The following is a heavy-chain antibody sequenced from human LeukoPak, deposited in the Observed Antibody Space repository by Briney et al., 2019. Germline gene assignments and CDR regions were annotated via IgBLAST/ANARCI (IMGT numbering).Heavy chain of an antibody. CDR3: AKLGYCSRGTCHSFDI. CDR1: GYSFPSSW. CDR2: IYPGDSDT. Sequence: RGESLKISCTGSGYSFPSSWIGWVRQMPGKGLEWMGIIYPGDSDTRYSPSFEGQVTISADKSVSTAYLQWTSLKASDTAMYYCAKLGYCSRGTCHSFDIWRQGTMVTVSS. V-gene: IGHV5-51*01. D-gene: IGHD2-15*01. J-gene: IGHJ3*02.